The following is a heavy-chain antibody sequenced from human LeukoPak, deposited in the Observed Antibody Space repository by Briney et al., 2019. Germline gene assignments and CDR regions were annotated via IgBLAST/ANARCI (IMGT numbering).Heavy chain of an antibody. Sequence: SVKVSCKASGGTFSSYAISWVRQAPGQGLEWMGGIIPIFGTANYAQKFQGRVTITTDESTSTAYMELSSLRSEDTAVYYCARANLAFPPSGGTTGAGAFDIWGQGTMVTVSS. CDR3: ARANLAFPPSGGTTGAGAFDI. D-gene: IGHD2-8*02. J-gene: IGHJ3*02. CDR1: GGTFSSYA. V-gene: IGHV1-69*05. CDR2: IIPIFGTA.